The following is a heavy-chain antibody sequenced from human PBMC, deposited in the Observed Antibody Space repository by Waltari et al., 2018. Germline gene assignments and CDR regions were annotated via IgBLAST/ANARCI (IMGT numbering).Heavy chain of an antibody. D-gene: IGHD5-18*01. CDR3: AGGSSYGTGLGY. CDR1: GGTFSSYA. J-gene: IGHJ4*02. V-gene: IGHV1-69*01. CDR2: LIPIFGTA. Sequence: QVQLVQSGAEVKKPGSSVKVSCKASGGTFSSYAISWVRQAPGQGLEWMGGLIPIFGTATYAQKFQGRVTIPADASTSTAYMELSSLRSEDTAVYYCAGGSSYGTGLGYWGQGTLVTVSS.